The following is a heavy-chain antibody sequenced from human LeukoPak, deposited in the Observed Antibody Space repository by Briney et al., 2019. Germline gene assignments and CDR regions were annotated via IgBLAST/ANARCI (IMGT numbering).Heavy chain of an antibody. D-gene: IGHD3-16*01. CDR2: INHSGST. J-gene: IGHJ6*03. V-gene: IGHV4-34*01. CDR3: ARETSQKGAHYMDV. Sequence: SSETLSLTCAVYGGSFSGYYWSWIRQPPGKGLEWIGEINHSGSTNYNPSLKSRVTISVDTSKNQFSLKLSSVTAADTAVYYCARETSQKGAHYMDVWGKGTTVTISS. CDR1: GGSFSGYY.